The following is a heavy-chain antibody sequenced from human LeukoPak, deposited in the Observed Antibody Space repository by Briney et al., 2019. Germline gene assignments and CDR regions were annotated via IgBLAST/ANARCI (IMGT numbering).Heavy chain of an antibody. CDR2: ISSRGTAM. J-gene: IGHJ4*02. CDR3: ARSERVGYSGYDLDY. D-gene: IGHD5-12*01. CDR1: GFSFSDYS. Sequence: GGSLRLSCVVSGFSFSDYSMSWVRQAPGKGLEWISYISSRGTAMYYADSVKGRFSISRDNAKNSLYLHMNSLRAEDTAVYYCARSERVGYSGYDLDYWGQGTLVTVSS. V-gene: IGHV3-11*01.